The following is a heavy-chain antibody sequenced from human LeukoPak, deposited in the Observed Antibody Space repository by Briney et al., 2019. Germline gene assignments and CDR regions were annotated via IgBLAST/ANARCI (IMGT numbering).Heavy chain of an antibody. D-gene: IGHD3-10*01. CDR3: ASLPKKTFGFGELISDY. CDR2: ISGSGGST. CDR1: GFTVSSNY. V-gene: IGHV3-23*01. J-gene: IGHJ4*02. Sequence: GGSLRLSCAASGFTVSSNYMNWVRQAPGKGLEWVSAISGSGGSTYYADSVKGRFTISRDNSKNTLYLQMNSLRAEDTAVYYCASLPKKTFGFGELISDYWGQGTLVTVSS.